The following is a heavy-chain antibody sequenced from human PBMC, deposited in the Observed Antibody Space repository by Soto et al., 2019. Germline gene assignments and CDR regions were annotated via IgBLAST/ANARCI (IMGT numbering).Heavy chain of an antibody. D-gene: IGHD3-10*01. CDR3: ARTHYYGSGSSTLTHYYYGMDV. J-gene: IGHJ6*02. CDR2: INSDGSST. V-gene: IGHV3-74*02. CDR1: GFTFSSYW. Sequence: EVQLVESGGGLVQPGGSLRLSCAASGFTFSSYWMHWVRQAPGKGLVWVSRINSDGSSTSYADSVKGRFTISRDNAKNTLYLQMNSLRAEDTAVYYCARTHYYGSGSSTLTHYYYGMDVWGQGTTVTVSS.